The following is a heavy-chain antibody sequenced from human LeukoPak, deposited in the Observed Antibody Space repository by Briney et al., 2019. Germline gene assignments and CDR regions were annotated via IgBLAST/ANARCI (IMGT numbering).Heavy chain of an antibody. CDR2: IYYSGST. Sequence: SETLSLTCTVSGGSISSGGYYWSWVRQHPGKGLEWIGYIYYSGSTYYNPSLKSRVTISVDMSKNQFSLKLSSVTAADTAVYYCARDPGYGGNSDWGQGTLVTVSS. CDR1: GGSISSGGYY. J-gene: IGHJ4*02. D-gene: IGHD4-23*01. CDR3: ARDPGYGGNSD. V-gene: IGHV4-31*03.